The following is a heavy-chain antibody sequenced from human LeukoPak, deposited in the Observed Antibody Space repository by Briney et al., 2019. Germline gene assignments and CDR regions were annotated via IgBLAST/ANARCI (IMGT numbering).Heavy chain of an antibody. Sequence: PRRCLRLSCAASGFTFSSFGTGWVRHAPGEGLGWVSSIIGSGGSTYYADSGAGRFSISRDNSTNTPYLQMNSLRAEGPAVNYCAKMVGGIAVGWLDPWDQGTLVTVYS. CDR3: AKMVGGIAVGWLDP. J-gene: IGHJ5*02. V-gene: IGHV3-23*01. CDR1: GFTFSSFG. D-gene: IGHD6-19*01. CDR2: IIGSGGST.